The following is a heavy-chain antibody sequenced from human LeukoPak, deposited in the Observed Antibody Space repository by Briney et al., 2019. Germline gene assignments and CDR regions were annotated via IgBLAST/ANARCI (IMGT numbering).Heavy chain of an antibody. J-gene: IGHJ4*02. V-gene: IGHV1-46*01. CDR1: GYTFTRYY. CDR2: INSSGGST. D-gene: IGHD5-12*01. CDR3: ARDSGYSGYDHIRGDY. Sequence: GASVKVSCKASGYTFTRYYMHWVRQAPGQGLEWMGIINSSGGSTSYAQKFQGRVTMTRDMSTSTVYMELSSLRSEDTAVYYCARDSGYSGYDHIRGDYWGQGTLVTVSS.